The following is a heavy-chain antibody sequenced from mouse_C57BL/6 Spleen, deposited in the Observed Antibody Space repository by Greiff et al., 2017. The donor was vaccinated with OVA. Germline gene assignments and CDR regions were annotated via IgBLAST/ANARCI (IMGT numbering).Heavy chain of an antibody. J-gene: IGHJ4*01. CDR1: GYTFTTYP. CDR2: FHPYNDNT. CDR3: TRRGCNYGAMDD. Sequence: VQRVESGAELVKPGASVKMSCKASGYTFTTYPIEWMKQNHGKSLEWIGNFHPYNDNTKYNEKFKGKATLTVEKSSSTVYLQLSRLTSDDSADYYCTRRGCNYGAMDDWGKGTSVTVSS. V-gene: IGHV1-47*01. D-gene: IGHD2-1*01.